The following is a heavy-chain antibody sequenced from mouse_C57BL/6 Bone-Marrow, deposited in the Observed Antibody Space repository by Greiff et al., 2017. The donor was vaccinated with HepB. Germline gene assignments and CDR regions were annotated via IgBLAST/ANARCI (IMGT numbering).Heavy chain of an antibody. CDR2: INPNNGGT. J-gene: IGHJ4*01. CDR3: ARRRLYAMDY. Sequence: QQSHGKSLEWIGYINPNNGGTSYNQKFKGKATLTVNKSSSTAYMELRSLTSEDSAVYYCARRRLYAMDYWGQGTSVTVSS. V-gene: IGHV1-22*01. D-gene: IGHD3-2*02.